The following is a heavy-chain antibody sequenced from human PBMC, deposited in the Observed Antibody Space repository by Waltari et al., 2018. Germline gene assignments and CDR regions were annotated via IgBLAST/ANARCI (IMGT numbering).Heavy chain of an antibody. J-gene: IGHJ3*02. V-gene: IGHV4-38-2*01. CDR1: GYSISSGYY. Sequence: QVQLQESGPGLVKPSETLSLTCAVSGYSISSGYYWGWIRQPPGKGLEWIGSIYHSGRTYYNPYLKSRVTISVDTSKNQFSLKLSSVTAADTAVYYCAGGYYYDSSGYYEGAGAFDIWGQGTMVTVSS. CDR2: IYHSGRT. CDR3: AGGYYYDSSGYYEGAGAFDI. D-gene: IGHD3-22*01.